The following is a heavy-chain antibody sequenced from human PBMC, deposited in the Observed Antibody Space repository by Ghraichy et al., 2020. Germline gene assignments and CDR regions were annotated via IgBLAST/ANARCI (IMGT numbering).Heavy chain of an antibody. CDR3: ARYQGYYDSSGYYTGHDY. J-gene: IGHJ4*02. Sequence: SETLSLTCTVSGDSVSSGSFYWSWIRQPPGKGLEWIGYIYYSGSTNYNPSLKSRVTISVDTSKNQFSLKLSSVTAADTAVYYCARYQGYYDSSGYYTGHDYWGQGTLVTVSS. CDR1: GDSVSSGSFY. D-gene: IGHD3-22*01. CDR2: IYYSGST. V-gene: IGHV4-61*01.